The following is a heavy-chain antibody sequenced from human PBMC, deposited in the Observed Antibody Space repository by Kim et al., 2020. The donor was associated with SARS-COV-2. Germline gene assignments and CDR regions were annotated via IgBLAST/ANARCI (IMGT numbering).Heavy chain of an antibody. D-gene: IGHD5-18*01. CDR3: AADSIQLWTPHAFDI. CDR1: GFTFTSSA. Sequence: SVKVSCKASGFTFTSSAVQWVRQARGQRLEWIGWIVVGSGNTNYAQKFQERVTITRDMSTSTAYMELSSLRSEDTAVYYCAADSIQLWTPHAFDIWGQGTMVTVSS. V-gene: IGHV1-58*01. CDR2: IVVGSGNT. J-gene: IGHJ3*02.